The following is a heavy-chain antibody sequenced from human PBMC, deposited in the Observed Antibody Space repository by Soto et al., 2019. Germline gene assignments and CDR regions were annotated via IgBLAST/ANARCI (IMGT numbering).Heavy chain of an antibody. V-gene: IGHV4-39*01. Sequence: PSETLSLTCTVSGGSISSSSYYWGWIRQPPGKGLEWIGSIYYSGSTYYNPSLKSRVTISVDTSKNQFSPKLSSVTAADTAVYYCATIPLEWLLPYIDYWGQGTLVTVSS. D-gene: IGHD3-3*01. CDR3: ATIPLEWLLPYIDY. J-gene: IGHJ4*02. CDR2: IYYSGST. CDR1: GGSISSSSYY.